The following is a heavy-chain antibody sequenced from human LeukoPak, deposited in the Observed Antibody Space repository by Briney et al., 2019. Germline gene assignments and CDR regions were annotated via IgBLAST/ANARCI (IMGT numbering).Heavy chain of an antibody. CDR3: ARHHPLFNTAMVLDY. D-gene: IGHD5-18*01. J-gene: IGHJ4*02. CDR2: IYYSGST. V-gene: IGHV4-39*01. Sequence: PSETLSLTCTVSGGSISSSSYYWGWIRQPPGKGLEWIGSIYYSGSTYYNPSLKSRVTISVDTSKNQFSLKLSSVTAADTAVYYCARHHPLFNTAMVLDYWGQGTLVTVSS. CDR1: GGSISSSSYY.